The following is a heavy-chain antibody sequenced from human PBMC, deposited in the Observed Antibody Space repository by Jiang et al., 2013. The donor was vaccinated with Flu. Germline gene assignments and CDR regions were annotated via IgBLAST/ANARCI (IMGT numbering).Heavy chain of an antibody. CDR1: GGSISSYY. CDR3: ARVTLYYDSSGYYYEEGAAFDI. CDR2: IYYSGST. V-gene: IGHV4-59*01. D-gene: IGHD3-22*01. Sequence: GLVKPSETLSLTCTVSGGSISSYYWSWIRQPPGKGLEWIGYIYYSGSTNYNPSLKSRVTISVDTSKNQFSLKLSSVTAADTAVYYCARVTLYYDSSGYYYEEGAAFDIWGQGTMVTVSS. J-gene: IGHJ3*02.